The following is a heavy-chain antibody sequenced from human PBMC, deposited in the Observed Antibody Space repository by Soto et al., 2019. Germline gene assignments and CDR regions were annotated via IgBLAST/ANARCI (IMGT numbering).Heavy chain of an antibody. J-gene: IGHJ4*02. D-gene: IGHD3-9*01. CDR2: IWYDGSYK. Sequence: PGGSLRLSCAASGFTFSSFALHWVRQAPGKGLEWVALIWYDGSYKYYADSVKGRFTISRDNSKNTLYLQMNSLRDEDTAVYYCAKGISIFSIGSKEYYFDFWGQGALVTVSS. V-gene: IGHV3-30*02. CDR1: GFTFSSFA. CDR3: AKGISIFSIGSKEYYFDF.